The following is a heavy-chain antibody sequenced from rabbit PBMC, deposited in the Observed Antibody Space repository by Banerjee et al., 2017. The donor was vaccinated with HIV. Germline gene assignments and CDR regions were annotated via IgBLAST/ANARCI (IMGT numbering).Heavy chain of an antibody. V-gene: IGHV1S45*01. CDR3: ARDLTGVIGWNFNL. D-gene: IGHD1-1*01. CDR1: GFSFSYKYV. Sequence: QEQLEESGGDLVKPEGSLTLTCTASGFSFSYKYVMCWVRQAPGKGLEWIACIYVGSSGSTYYASWAKGRFTISKTSSTTVTLQMTSLTAADTATYFCARDLTGVIGWNFNLWGPGTLVTVS. J-gene: IGHJ4*01. CDR2: IYVGSSGST.